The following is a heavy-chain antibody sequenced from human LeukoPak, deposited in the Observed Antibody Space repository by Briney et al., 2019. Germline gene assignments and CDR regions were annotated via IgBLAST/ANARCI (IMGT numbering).Heavy chain of an antibody. V-gene: IGHV4-4*07. CDR2: IYTSGST. CDR1: GGSISSYY. D-gene: IGHD5-12*01. Sequence: PSETLSLTCTVSGGSISSYYWGWIRQPAGKGLEWIGRIYTSGSTNYNPSLKSRVTMSVDTSKNQFSLKLSSVTAADTAVYYCARDSPYSGYDYYYYYMDVWGKGTTVTVSS. CDR3: ARDSPYSGYDYYYYYMDV. J-gene: IGHJ6*03.